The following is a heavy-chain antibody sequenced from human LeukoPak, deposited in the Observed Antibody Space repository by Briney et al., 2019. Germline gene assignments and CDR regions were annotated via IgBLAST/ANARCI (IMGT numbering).Heavy chain of an antibody. CDR2: IYTDGRT. J-gene: IGHJ4*02. Sequence: GGSLRLSCAASGFTVSSNYMGWVRQAPGKGLEWVSVIYTDGRTYSADSVKGRFTISRDNSKNTLYLQMNSLRAEDTAVYYCASSRYCSGGSCWGIDYWGQGTLVTVSS. V-gene: IGHV3-53*01. CDR3: ASSRYCSGGSCWGIDY. D-gene: IGHD2-15*01. CDR1: GFTVSSNY.